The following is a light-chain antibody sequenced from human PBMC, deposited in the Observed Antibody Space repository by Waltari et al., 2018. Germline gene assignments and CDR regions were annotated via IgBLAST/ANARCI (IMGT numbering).Light chain of an antibody. V-gene: IGKV3-20*01. CDR2: DAS. CDR1: KSVSRS. CDR3: QKYVSLPAT. J-gene: IGKJ1*01. Sequence: EIVLTQSPGTLSLSPGERATLSCRASKSVSRSLAWYQQKHGQAPRLLIYDASTRATGIPDRFSGSGSGTDFSLTIIRLEPEDFAVYYCQKYVSLPATFGQGTKVEIK.